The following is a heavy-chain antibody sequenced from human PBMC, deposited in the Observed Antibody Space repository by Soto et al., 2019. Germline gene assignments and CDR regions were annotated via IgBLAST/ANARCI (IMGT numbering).Heavy chain of an antibody. D-gene: IGHD3-22*01. J-gene: IGHJ6*02. CDR2: IAYDGSDK. CDR3: ARRAWDSYYAIDV. Sequence: VQLVESGGGEVQPGRSLRLSCAASGFTYTDFALHWVRQAPGKGLEWVAIIAYDGSDKYYADSVKGRFAISRDKPKNTLYLEMNSLRAEDTAVYFCARRAWDSYYAIDVWGQWTTVTVFS. V-gene: IGHV3-30*09. CDR1: GFTYTDFA.